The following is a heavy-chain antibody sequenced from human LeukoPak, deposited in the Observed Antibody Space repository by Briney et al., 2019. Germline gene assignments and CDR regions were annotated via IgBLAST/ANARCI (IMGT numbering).Heavy chain of an antibody. Sequence: SETLSLTCTVSGGSISSYYWSWIRQPPGKGLEWIGYIYYSGSTNYNPSLKSRVTISVDTSKNQFSLKLSSVTAADTAVYYCARGRYSGYEPGSFDYWGQGTLVTVSS. J-gene: IGHJ4*02. CDR1: GGSISSYY. V-gene: IGHV4-59*01. CDR3: ARGRYSGYEPGSFDY. CDR2: IYYSGST. D-gene: IGHD5-12*01.